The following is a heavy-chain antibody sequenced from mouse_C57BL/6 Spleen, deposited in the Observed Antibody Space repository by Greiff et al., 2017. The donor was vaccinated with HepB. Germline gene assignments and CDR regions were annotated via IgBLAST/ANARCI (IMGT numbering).Heavy chain of an antibody. J-gene: IGHJ4*01. CDR1: GFSLSTFGMG. V-gene: IGHV8-8*01. D-gene: IGHD1-1*01. CDR2: IWWDDDK. CDR3: ARVYYGSSPYYYAMDY. Sequence: QVTLKVSGPGILQPSQTLSLTCSFSGFSLSTFGMGVGWIRQPSGKGLEWLAHIWWDDDKYYNPALKSRLTISKDTSKNQVFLKIANVDTADTATYYCARVYYGSSPYYYAMDYWGQGTLVTVSS.